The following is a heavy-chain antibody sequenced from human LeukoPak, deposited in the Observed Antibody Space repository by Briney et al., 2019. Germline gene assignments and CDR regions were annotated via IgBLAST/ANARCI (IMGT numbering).Heavy chain of an antibody. CDR2: INHSGST. Sequence: KPSETLSLTCAVYGGSFSGYYWSWIRQPPGKGLEWIGEINHSGSTNYNPSLKSRVTISVDTSKNQFSLKLSSVTAADTAVYYCARTTVGYSYGGYWGQGTLVTVSS. CDR1: GGSFSGYY. J-gene: IGHJ4*02. V-gene: IGHV4-34*01. CDR3: ARTTVGYSYGGY. D-gene: IGHD5-18*01.